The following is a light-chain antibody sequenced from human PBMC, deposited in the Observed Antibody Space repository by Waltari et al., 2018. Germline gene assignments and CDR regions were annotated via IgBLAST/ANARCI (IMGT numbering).Light chain of an antibody. CDR1: YSNIGSNG. CDR3: AAWSDSPNWV. V-gene: IGLV1-44*01. Sequence: QSVLTQPPSVSGTPGQRVTISCSGSYSNIGSNGVHWYQQVPGTAPKLLIFGNNQRPSGVPDRFSGSKSGTSASLAISGLQSEDEADYYCAAWSDSPNWVFGGGTKLTVL. CDR2: GNN. J-gene: IGLJ3*02.